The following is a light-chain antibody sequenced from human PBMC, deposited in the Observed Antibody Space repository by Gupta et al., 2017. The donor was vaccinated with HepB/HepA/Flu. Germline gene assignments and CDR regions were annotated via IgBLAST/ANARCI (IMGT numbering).Light chain of an antibody. CDR1: ALSNQY. Sequence: SSELTQPPSVSVSPGQTVRITCSGDALSNQYAYWYQQKPGQAPVLLIYKDTRRPSGIPERFSGSSSGTTVTLTISGVQAEDEADYHCQTADGSGTYVVFGGGTKLTVL. CDR2: KDT. J-gene: IGLJ2*01. V-gene: IGLV3-25*03. CDR3: QTADGSGTYVV.